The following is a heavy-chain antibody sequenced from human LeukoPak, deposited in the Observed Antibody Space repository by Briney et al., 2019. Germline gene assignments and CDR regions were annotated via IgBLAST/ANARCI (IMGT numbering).Heavy chain of an antibody. CDR1: GFTFSSYS. Sequence: GGSLRLSCAASGFTFSSYSMNWVRQAPGKGLEWVSYISSSSTIYYADSVKGRFTISRDNAKNSPYLQMNSLRDEDTAVYYCARGDHSSGWNDAFDIWGQGTMVTVSS. V-gene: IGHV3-48*02. CDR2: ISSSSTI. CDR3: ARGDHSSGWNDAFDI. D-gene: IGHD6-19*01. J-gene: IGHJ3*02.